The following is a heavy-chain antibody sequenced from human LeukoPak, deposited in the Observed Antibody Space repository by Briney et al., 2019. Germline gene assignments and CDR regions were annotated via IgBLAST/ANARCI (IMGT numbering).Heavy chain of an antibody. Sequence: SETLSLTCSVSGGSISSGDYYWSWIRQPPGKGLEWIGYIYYSGSTNYNPSLKSRVTISVDTSKNQFSLELSSVTAADTAVYYCARMIAAANYYYYGMDVWGQGTTVTVSS. V-gene: IGHV4-30-4*01. D-gene: IGHD6-13*01. CDR2: IYYSGST. CDR3: ARMIAAANYYYYGMDV. J-gene: IGHJ6*02. CDR1: GGSISSGDYY.